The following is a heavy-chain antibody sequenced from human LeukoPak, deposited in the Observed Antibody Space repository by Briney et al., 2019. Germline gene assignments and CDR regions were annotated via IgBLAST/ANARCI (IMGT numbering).Heavy chain of an antibody. D-gene: IGHD5-18*01. CDR2: IYYSGST. V-gene: IGHV4-59*01. CDR1: GGSISSYY. CDR3: ARGGIQLWSNNWVDP. Sequence: PSETLSLTCTVSGGSISSYYWSWLRQPPGKGLEWIGYIYYSGSTNYNPSLKSRVTISVDTSKNQFSLRLSSVTAADTAVYYCARGGIQLWSNNWVDPWGQGILVTVSS. J-gene: IGHJ5*02.